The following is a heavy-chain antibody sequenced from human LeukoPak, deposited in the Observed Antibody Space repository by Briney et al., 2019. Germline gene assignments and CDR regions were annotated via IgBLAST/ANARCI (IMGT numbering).Heavy chain of an antibody. CDR1: GFTFSVYE. Sequence: GGSLRLSCAASGFTFSVYEMNWVRQAQGKGPEWVSYISASGSTEKYADSVKGRFTISRDNAKSSLYLQMNSLRVEDTAVYYRARGRGNDIWRQGTLVAVSP. CDR3: ARGRGNDI. V-gene: IGHV3-48*03. D-gene: IGHD2-8*01. CDR2: ISASGSTE. J-gene: IGHJ4*02.